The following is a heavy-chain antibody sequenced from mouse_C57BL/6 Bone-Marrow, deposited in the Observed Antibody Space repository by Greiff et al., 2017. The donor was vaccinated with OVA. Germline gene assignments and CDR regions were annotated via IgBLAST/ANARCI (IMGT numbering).Heavy chain of an antibody. CDR3: AREDYDVNYAMDY. Sequence: QVQLKQPGAELVMPGASVKLSCKASGYTFTSYWMHWVKQRPGQGLEWIGEIDPSDSSTNYNQKFKGKSTLTGDTSSSTAYMQLSSLTSEDSAVYYCAREDYDVNYAMDYWGQGTAVTVSA. J-gene: IGHJ4*01. CDR1: GYTFTSYW. V-gene: IGHV1-69*01. CDR2: IDPSDSST. D-gene: IGHD2-4*01.